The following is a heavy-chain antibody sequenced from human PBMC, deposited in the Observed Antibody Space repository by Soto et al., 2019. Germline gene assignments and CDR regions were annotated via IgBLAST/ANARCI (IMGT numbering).Heavy chain of an antibody. CDR1: GGSISSGGYY. Sequence: QVQLQESGPGLVKASQTLSLTCNVSGGSISSGGYYWTWIRQHPGKGLEWIGNIPHSGSTFYNPSLKRRVSISVDTSKNQFSLKLSSVTAANTAVYFWVRGVLSWGQGTLVTVSS. CDR2: IPHSGST. V-gene: IGHV4-31*03. D-gene: IGHD3-10*01. J-gene: IGHJ1*01. CDR3: VRGVLS.